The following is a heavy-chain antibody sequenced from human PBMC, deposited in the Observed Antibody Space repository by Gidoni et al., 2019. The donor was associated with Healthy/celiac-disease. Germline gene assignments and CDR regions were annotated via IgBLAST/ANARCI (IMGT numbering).Heavy chain of an antibody. CDR3: AREVVIASRYFDY. J-gene: IGHJ4*02. V-gene: IGHV4-61*02. Sequence: QVQLQESGPGLVKPSQTLSLTCTVSGGSICSGSYYWSWIRQPAGKGLEWIGRIYTSGSTNYNPSLKSRVTMSVDTSKNQFSLKLSSVTAADTAVYYCAREVVIASRYFDYWGQGTLVTVSS. D-gene: IGHD3-22*01. CDR2: IYTSGST. CDR1: GGSICSGSYY.